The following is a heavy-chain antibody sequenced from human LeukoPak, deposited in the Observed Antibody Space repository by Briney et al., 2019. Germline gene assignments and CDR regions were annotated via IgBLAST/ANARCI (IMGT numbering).Heavy chain of an antibody. J-gene: IGHJ6*02. CDR1: GFTFSSYA. V-gene: IGHV3-23*01. Sequence: GGSLRLSCAASGFTFSSYAMSWVRQAPGKGLEWVSAISGSGGSTYYADSVKGRFTISRDNSKNTLYLQMNSLRAEDTAVYYCAKVQIESWGHYYGTDVWGQGTTVTVSS. CDR2: ISGSGGST. D-gene: IGHD1-26*01. CDR3: AKVQIESWGHYYGTDV.